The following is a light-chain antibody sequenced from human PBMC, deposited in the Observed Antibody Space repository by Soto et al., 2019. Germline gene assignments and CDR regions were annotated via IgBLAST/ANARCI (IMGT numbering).Light chain of an antibody. CDR2: DAS. CDR3: QQRSDWPRT. V-gene: IGKV3-11*01. Sequence: EIVLTQSPATLSLSPGERATLSCRASQSISSYLAWYQQKPGQAPRLLFYDASIRAAGIPARFSGSGSGTEFPPNISSLEPEDLAVYYCQQRSDWPRTFGRGTKLEIK. CDR1: QSISSY. J-gene: IGKJ2*01.